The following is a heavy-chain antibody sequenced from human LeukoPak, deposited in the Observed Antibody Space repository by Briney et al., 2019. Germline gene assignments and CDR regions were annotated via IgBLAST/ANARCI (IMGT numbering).Heavy chain of an antibody. Sequence: GGSLRLSCAASGFTFSSYAMSWVRQAPGKGLEWVSAISGSGGSTYYTDPVKGRFTISRDNSKNTLYLQMNSLRAEDTAVYYCAKDRPNYHESNGDYYRRIGDYWGQGTLVTVSS. V-gene: IGHV3-23*01. CDR1: GFTFSSYA. J-gene: IGHJ4*02. CDR3: AKDRPNYHESNGDYYRRIGDY. D-gene: IGHD3-22*01. CDR2: ISGSGGST.